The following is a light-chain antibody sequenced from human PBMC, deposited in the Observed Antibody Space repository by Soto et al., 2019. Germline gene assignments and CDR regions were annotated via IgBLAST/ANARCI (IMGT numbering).Light chain of an antibody. CDR3: QQYENYWT. CDR1: QSISSW. V-gene: IGKV1-5*01. J-gene: IGKJ1*01. CDR2: DAS. Sequence: DIQMTQSPSTLSATAGDRVTITCRASQSISSWLAWYQHKPGNAPKLLIYDASNLDSGVPSRFSGSGSGTEFSLTISNLQPDDCATYYCQQYENYWTFGQGTKVDIK.